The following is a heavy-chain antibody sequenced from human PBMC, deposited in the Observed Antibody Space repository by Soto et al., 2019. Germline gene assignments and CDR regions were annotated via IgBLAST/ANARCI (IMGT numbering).Heavy chain of an antibody. D-gene: IGHD6-13*01. CDR3: ARAEQQLASYYYGMDV. CDR2: IWDNGRDK. V-gene: IGHV3-33*01. Sequence: GGSLRLSCAASGFTFGTYGMHWVRQAPGKGLEWVAIIWDNGRDKYYADSVKGRFTISRDNSKNALYLQMNNLRVEDTAVYFCARAEQQLASYYYGMDVWGQGTTVTVSS. J-gene: IGHJ6*02. CDR1: GFTFGTYG.